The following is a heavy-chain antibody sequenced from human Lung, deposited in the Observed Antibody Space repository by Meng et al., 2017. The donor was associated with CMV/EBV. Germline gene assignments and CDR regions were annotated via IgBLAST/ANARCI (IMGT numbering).Heavy chain of an antibody. J-gene: IGHJ4*02. CDR1: GFIFSSYS. CDR2: ISISSGYK. D-gene: IGHD4-17*01. Sequence: ESLRISCAASGFIFSSYSMNWVRQAPGKGLEWVSSISISSGYKNYADSVKGRFTISRDNAKNSLYLQMNSLRAEDTAVYYCARVPYGDYTYWGQGTRVTVSS. CDR3: ARVPYGDYTY. V-gene: IGHV3-21*01.